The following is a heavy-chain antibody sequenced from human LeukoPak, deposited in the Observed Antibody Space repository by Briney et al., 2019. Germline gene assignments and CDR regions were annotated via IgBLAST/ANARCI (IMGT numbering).Heavy chain of an antibody. D-gene: IGHD3-10*01. CDR1: AFTFSPYW. CDR3: VRSLGVTEY. Sequence: GGSLRLSCAASAFTFSPYWMHRVRQAPGKGLVWVSRINVDGSTTNYADSVKGRFTISRDNAKNTLYLQMSSLRAEDTAVYYCVRSLGVTEYWGQGTLVTVSS. CDR2: INVDGSTT. V-gene: IGHV3-74*01. J-gene: IGHJ4*02.